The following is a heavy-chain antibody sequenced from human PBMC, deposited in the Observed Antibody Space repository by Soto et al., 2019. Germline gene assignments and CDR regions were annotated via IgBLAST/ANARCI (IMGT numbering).Heavy chain of an antibody. D-gene: IGHD6-13*01. CDR1: GGSISSYY. CDR2: IYNSGST. J-gene: IGHJ4*02. V-gene: IGHV4-59*08. CDR3: ARHDRSYSSSWFHY. Sequence: QVQLQESGPGLVKPSETLSLTCTVSGGSISSYYWSWIRQPPGKGLEWIGYIYNSGSTNYNSSLKRRVTISADTSKNQFSLKLSSVTAADTAIYYCARHDRSYSSSWFHYWGQGTLVTVSS.